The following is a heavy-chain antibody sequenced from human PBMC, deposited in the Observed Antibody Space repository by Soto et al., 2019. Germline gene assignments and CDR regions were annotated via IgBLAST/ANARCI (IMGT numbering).Heavy chain of an antibody. D-gene: IGHD5-12*01. Sequence: QVQLQQWGAGLLKPSETLSLTCAVNGGSFTGYYWSWVRQPPGKGLEWVGEVKDGGVTNYSPSLRSRVTISSDAPKMQFSLKVISVTAADTAVYYCTRGQEGVVATHWDQGTLVTASS. CDR2: VKDGGVT. CDR3: TRGQEGVVATH. V-gene: IGHV4-34*01. CDR1: GGSFTGYY. J-gene: IGHJ4*02.